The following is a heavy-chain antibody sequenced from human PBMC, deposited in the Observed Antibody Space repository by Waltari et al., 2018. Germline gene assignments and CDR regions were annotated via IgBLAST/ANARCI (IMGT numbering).Heavy chain of an antibody. CDR2: IHYSGTT. CDR3: ARPGIGDAFDV. CDR1: DGSISSYY. V-gene: IGHV4-59*01. J-gene: IGHJ3*01. Sequence: QVQLQESGPGLVRPSETLSLTCTVSDGSISSYYWNWIRQLPGKGLEWIGFIHYSGTTEYNPSLKNRATTSIQTYKNQFSLRLDSVTAADTAIYYCARPGIGDAFDVWGQGTMVTVSS.